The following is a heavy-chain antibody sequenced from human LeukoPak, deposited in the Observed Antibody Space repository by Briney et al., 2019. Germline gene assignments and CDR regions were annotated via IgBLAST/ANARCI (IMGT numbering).Heavy chain of an antibody. CDR2: IYHSGST. J-gene: IGHJ4*02. D-gene: IGHD3/OR15-3a*01. CDR3: ARGTGYSNFDY. V-gene: IGHV4-30-2*01. Sequence: PSETLSLTCAVSGGPISSGGYSWSWIRQPPGKGLEWIGYIYHSGSTYYNPSLKSRVTISVDRSKNQFSLKLSSVTAADTAVYYCARGTGYSNFDYWGQGTLVTVSS. CDR1: GGPISSGGYS.